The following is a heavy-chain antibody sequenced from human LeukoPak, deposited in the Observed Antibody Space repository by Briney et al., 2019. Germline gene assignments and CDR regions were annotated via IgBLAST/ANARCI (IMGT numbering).Heavy chain of an antibody. Sequence: GGSLRLFCAASGFTFSSYWMHWVRQAPGKGLVWVSHIKSDGRSTSYADSVKGRFTISRDNAKNTVYLQMDSLRAEDTAVYFCARAKVAGTTLFDYWGQGTLVTVSS. V-gene: IGHV3-74*01. CDR1: GFTFSSYW. D-gene: IGHD6-19*01. CDR3: ARAKVAGTTLFDY. CDR2: IKSDGRST. J-gene: IGHJ4*02.